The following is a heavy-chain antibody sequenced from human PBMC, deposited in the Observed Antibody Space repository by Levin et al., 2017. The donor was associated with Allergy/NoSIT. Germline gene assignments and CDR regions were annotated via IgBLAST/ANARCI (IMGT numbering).Heavy chain of an antibody. CDR3: ARDAVGGGWLY. CDR1: GFTFSSYW. V-gene: IGHV3-7*01. J-gene: IGHJ4*02. D-gene: IGHD6-19*01. CDR2: IKQDGSEK. Sequence: HGESLKISCAASGFTFSSYWMSWVRQAPGKGLEWVANIKQDGSEKYYVDSVKGRFTISRDNAKNSLYLQMNSLRAEDTAVYYCARDAVGGGWLYWGQGTLVTVSS.